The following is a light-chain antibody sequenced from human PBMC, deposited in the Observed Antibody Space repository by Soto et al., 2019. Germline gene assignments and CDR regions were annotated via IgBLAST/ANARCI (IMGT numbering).Light chain of an antibody. CDR3: CSYAGSSTYV. V-gene: IGLV2-23*02. CDR2: EVS. CDR1: SSDVGSYNL. J-gene: IGLJ1*01. Sequence: QSALTQPASVSGSPGQSITISCTGISSDVGSYNLVSWYQQHPGKAPKLMIYEVSKRPSWVSNRFSGSKSGITASLTISGLQAEDEADYYCCSYAGSSTYVFGTGTKLTVL.